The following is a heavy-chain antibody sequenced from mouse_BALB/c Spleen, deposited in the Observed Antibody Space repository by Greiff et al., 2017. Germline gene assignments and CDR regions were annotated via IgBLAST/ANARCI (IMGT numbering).Heavy chain of an antibody. CDR2: ISSGSSTI. D-gene: IGHD1-1*01. CDR1: GFTFSSFG. J-gene: IGHJ4*01. V-gene: IGHV5-17*02. CDR3: ARRKDYYGYAMDY. Sequence: EVHLVESGGGLVQPGGSRKLSCAASGFTFSSFGMHWVRQAPEKGLEWVAYISSGSSTIYYADTVKGRFTISRDNPKNTLFLQMTSVRSEDTAMYYCARRKDYYGYAMDYWGQGTSVTVSS.